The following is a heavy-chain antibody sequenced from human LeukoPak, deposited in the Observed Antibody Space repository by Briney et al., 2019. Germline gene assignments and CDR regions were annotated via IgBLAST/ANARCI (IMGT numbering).Heavy chain of an antibody. Sequence: PGGSLRLSCAASGFTFSSYAMSWVRQAPGKGLEWVSAISGSGDSTYYGDSVKGRFTISRDNSKNTLYLQMSSLRAEDTAVYYCAKDIRLYADYWGQGTLVTVSS. CDR2: ISGSGDST. CDR3: AKDIRLYADY. D-gene: IGHD5/OR15-5a*01. V-gene: IGHV3-23*01. J-gene: IGHJ4*02. CDR1: GFTFSSYA.